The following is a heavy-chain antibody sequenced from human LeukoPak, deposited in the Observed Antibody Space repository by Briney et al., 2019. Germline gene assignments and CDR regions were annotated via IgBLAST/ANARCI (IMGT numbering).Heavy chain of an antibody. V-gene: IGHV3-49*04. CDR2: IRSKAYGGTT. D-gene: IGHD3-10*01. J-gene: IGHJ4*02. Sequence: GGSLRLSCAASGFTFDDYGMSWVRQAPGKGLEWVGFIRSKAYGGTTEYAASVKGRFTISRDDSKSIAYLQMNSLRAEDTAVYYCAKDREAKYYYGSGSYYIPDFPDYWGQGTLVTVSS. CDR3: AKDREAKYYYGSGSYYIPDFPDY. CDR1: GFTFDDYG.